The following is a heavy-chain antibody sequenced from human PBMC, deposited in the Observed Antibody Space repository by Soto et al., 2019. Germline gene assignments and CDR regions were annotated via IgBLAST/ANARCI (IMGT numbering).Heavy chain of an antibody. J-gene: IGHJ4*02. D-gene: IGHD6-6*01. CDR2: IHHSGST. V-gene: IGHV4-39*07. Sequence: PSETLSLTCTVSGGSISGSIYYWSWIRQSPGKGLEWIGEIHHSGSTHYNPSLKSRLTFSIDESQSQFYMMLTSVTAADTALYFCARGHSTSGYDSWGQGSLVTVSS. CDR3: ARGHSTSGYDS. CDR1: GGSISGSIYY.